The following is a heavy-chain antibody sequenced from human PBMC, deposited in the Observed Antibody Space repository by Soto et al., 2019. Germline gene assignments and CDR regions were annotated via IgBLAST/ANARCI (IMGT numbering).Heavy chain of an antibody. CDR1: GYTLTSYY. CDR2: INPSGGST. V-gene: IGHV1-46*01. J-gene: IGHJ6*02. CDR3: ARDLKFKGYCSGGSCYNYYYYGMDV. Sequence: GASVKVSCKASGYTLTSYYMHWVRQAPGQGLEWMGIINPSGGSTSYAQKFQGRVTMTRDTSTSTVYMELSSLRSEDTAVYYCARDLKFKGYCSGGSCYNYYYYGMDVWGQGTTVTVSS. D-gene: IGHD2-15*01.